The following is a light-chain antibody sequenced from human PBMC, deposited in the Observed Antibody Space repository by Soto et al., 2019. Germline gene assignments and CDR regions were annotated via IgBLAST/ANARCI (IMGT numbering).Light chain of an antibody. CDR2: WAS. J-gene: IGKJ2*01. Sequence: DIVMTQSPDSLAVSLGERATINCKSSQSVLYSSNNKNYLAWYQQKPGQPPKMVIYWASTRESGVPDRFSGSGSGTDFTLTISSLQAEDVAVYNCQQYYSTTPTFGQGTKLEIK. CDR1: QSVLYSSNNKNY. V-gene: IGKV4-1*01. CDR3: QQYYSTTPT.